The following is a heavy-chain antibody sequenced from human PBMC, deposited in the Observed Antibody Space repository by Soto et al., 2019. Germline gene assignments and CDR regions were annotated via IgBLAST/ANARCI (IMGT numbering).Heavy chain of an antibody. D-gene: IGHD3-16*01. V-gene: IGHV4-39*01. CDR1: GGSISSNSYY. CDR3: ARHKGGYYSGVDV. J-gene: IGHJ6*02. CDR2: IYYSGTT. Sequence: QLQLQESGPGLVKPSETLSLTCTVSGGSISSNSYYWAWIRQPPGKGLEWIGNIYYSGTTYYNPSLTSRVTISLDTSKNQFSLKLSSVTAADTAVYYCARHKGGYYSGVDVWGQGTTVTVSS.